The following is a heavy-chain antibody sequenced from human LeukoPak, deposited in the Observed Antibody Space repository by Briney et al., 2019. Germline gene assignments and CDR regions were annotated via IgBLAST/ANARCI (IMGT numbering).Heavy chain of an antibody. CDR3: AREWKQWLVPSYYYYGMDV. J-gene: IGHJ6*04. Sequence: GGSLRLSCATSGFTFSSYEMNWVRQAPGKGLEWVSYISSGGSTIYYADSVKGRFTISRDNAKNSLYLQMNSLRAEDTAVYYCAREWKQWLVPSYYYYGMDVWGKGTTVTVPS. CDR1: GFTFSSYE. D-gene: IGHD6-19*01. CDR2: ISSGGSTI. V-gene: IGHV3-48*03.